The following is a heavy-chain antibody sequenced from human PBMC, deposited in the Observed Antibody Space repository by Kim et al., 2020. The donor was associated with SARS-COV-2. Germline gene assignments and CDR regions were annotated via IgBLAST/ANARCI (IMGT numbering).Heavy chain of an antibody. CDR3: ARQRRIHCSGGSCPIAP. D-gene: IGHD2-15*01. J-gene: IGHJ5*02. CDR1: GYSFTSYW. V-gene: IGHV5-10-1*01. Sequence: GESLKISCKGSGYSFTSYWISWVRQMPGKGLEWMGRIDPSDSYTNYSPSFQGHVTISADKSISTAYLQWSSLKASDTAMYYCARQRRIHCSGGSCPIAPWGQGTLVTVSS. CDR2: IDPSDSYT.